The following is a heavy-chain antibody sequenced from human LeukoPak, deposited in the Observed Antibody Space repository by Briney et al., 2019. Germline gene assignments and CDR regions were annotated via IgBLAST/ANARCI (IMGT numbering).Heavy chain of an antibody. V-gene: IGHV4-4*02. CDR2: IYHSGST. J-gene: IGHJ6*03. CDR3: ARETTRDRFMDV. CDR1: GGSISSSNW. D-gene: IGHD4-17*01. Sequence: PSETLSLTCAVSGGSISSSNWWSWVRQPPGKGLEWIGEIYHSGSTYYNPSLKSRVTVSVDTSKNQFSLKVTSVTAADTAVYYCARETTRDRFMDVWGKGTTVTVSS.